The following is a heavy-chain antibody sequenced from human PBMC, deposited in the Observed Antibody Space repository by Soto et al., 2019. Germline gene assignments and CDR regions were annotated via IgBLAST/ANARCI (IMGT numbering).Heavy chain of an antibody. CDR1: GFTFSSYA. J-gene: IGHJ6*02. CDR3: ARDASYCISTSCYYYYYGMDV. Sequence: GGSLRLSCAASGFTFSSYAMHWVRQAPGKGLEWVAVIWYDGSSKYYADSVKGRFTISRDSSKNTLYLQMNSLRAEDTAVYYCARDASYCISTSCYYYYYGMDVWGQGTTVTVSS. D-gene: IGHD2-2*01. CDR2: IWYDGSSK. V-gene: IGHV3-33*08.